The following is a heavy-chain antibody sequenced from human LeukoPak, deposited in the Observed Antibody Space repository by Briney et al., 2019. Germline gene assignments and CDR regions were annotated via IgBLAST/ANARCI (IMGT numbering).Heavy chain of an antibody. CDR2: IYYSGST. V-gene: IGHV4-59*08. J-gene: IGHJ3*02. Sequence: SETLSLTCTVSGGSISSYYWSWIRQPPGKGLEWIGYIYYSGSTNYNPSLKSRVTISVDTSKNQFSLKLSSVTAADTAVYYCASPGGGSGDDAFDIWGQGTMVTVSS. CDR3: ASPGGGSGDDAFDI. D-gene: IGHD3-10*01. CDR1: GGSISSYY.